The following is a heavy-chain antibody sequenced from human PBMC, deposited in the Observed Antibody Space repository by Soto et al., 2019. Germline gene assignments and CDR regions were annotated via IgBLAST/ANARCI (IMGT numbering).Heavy chain of an antibody. D-gene: IGHD2-2*01. V-gene: IGHV1-18*01. CDR2: ISAYNGNT. J-gene: IGHJ4*02. CDR3: ARDLRPGGYCSSTSCYAVDY. CDR1: GYTFTSYG. Sequence: QVQLVQSGAEVKKPGASVKVSCKASGYTFTSYGISWVRQAPGQGLEWMGWISAYNGNTNYAQKLQGRVTMTTDTSTSKAYMELRSLRSDDTAVYYCARDLRPGGYCSSTSCYAVDYWGQGTLVTVSS.